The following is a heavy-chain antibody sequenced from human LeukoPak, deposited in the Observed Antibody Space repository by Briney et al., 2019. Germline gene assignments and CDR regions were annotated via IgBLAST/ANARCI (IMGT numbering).Heavy chain of an antibody. D-gene: IGHD3-22*01. CDR3: ASPRSGDRGGYHDPCDI. CDR1: GFTFNNSW. CDR2: INSDGTR. J-gene: IGHJ3*02. V-gene: IGHV3-74*01. Sequence: GGSLRLSCAGSGFTFNNSWMHWVRQAPGKGLVWVSRINSDGTRSYADSVKGRFTISRDNAKNTLFLQMNSLRVEDTAVYFCASPRSGDRGGYHDPCDIWGQGTTVTVSS.